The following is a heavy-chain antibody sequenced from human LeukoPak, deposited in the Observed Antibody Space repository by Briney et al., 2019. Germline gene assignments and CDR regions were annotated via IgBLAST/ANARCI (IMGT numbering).Heavy chain of an antibody. CDR2: INQDSSEK. CDR1: GFTLSTSW. Sequence: GGSLRLSCIASGFTLSTSWMSWVRQAPGKGLEWVANINQDSSEKLYVDSVKGRFTISRGNAKNSLYLQMNSLRAEDTALYYCARDGDTVLTRGYYYYMDVWGKGTTVTVSS. J-gene: IGHJ6*03. CDR3: ARDGDTVLTRGYYYYMDV. V-gene: IGHV3-7*01. D-gene: IGHD4-23*01.